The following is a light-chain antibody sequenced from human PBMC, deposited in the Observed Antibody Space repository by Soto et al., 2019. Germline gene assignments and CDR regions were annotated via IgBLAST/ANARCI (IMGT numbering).Light chain of an antibody. CDR1: SSDFGGYNY. CDR3: SSYTTSSTVV. V-gene: IGLV2-14*01. CDR2: EVT. J-gene: IGLJ2*01. Sequence: QSALTQPASVSGSPGQSITISCTGTSSDFGGYNYVSWYQQHPGKAPKLMIFEVTNRPSGVSNRFSGPKSANTASLTISGLQAEDEADYYCSSYTTSSTVVFGGGTKLTVL.